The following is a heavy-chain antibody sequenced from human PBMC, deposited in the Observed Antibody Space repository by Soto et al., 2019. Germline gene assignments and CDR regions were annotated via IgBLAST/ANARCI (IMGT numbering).Heavy chain of an antibody. V-gene: IGHV1-69*01. CDR3: ARWRGAVTTPGFMGPLDY. Sequence: QEQLVQSGAEVKKPGSSVKVSCRASGGTFSTFTISWVRQAPGQGPEWIGGITPMFTTTRYAQMFRGRVTITADESTNTVYMELNSLRSEDTAVYFCARWRGAVTTPGFMGPLDYCGQGTPVTVSS. J-gene: IGHJ4*02. CDR1: GGTFSTFT. D-gene: IGHD3-3*01. CDR2: ITPMFTTT.